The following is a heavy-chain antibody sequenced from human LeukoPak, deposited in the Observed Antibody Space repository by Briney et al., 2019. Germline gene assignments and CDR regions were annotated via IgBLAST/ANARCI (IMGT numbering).Heavy chain of an antibody. CDR2: INHSGST. CDR1: GGSFSGYY. D-gene: IGHD1-26*01. CDR3: AKGRAYSP. Sequence: SETLSLTCAVYGGSFSGYYWSWIRQPPGKGLEWIGEINHSGSTDYNPSLKSRVTISVDTSKNQFSLKLSSVTVADTAVYYCAKGRAYSPWGQGTLVTVSS. J-gene: IGHJ5*02. V-gene: IGHV4-34*01.